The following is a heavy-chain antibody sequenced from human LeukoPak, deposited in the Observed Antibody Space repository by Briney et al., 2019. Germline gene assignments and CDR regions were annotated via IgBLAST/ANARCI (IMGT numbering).Heavy chain of an antibody. Sequence: GGSLRLSCAASGFTFSSYWMHWVRQAPGKGLVGVSRINSDGRSTNYADSVKGRFTMSRDNAKNTPYLQMNSLRAEDTAVYYCARVRWGGLYYFDSWGQGTLVTVSS. CDR2: INSDGRST. CDR1: GFTFSSYW. J-gene: IGHJ4*02. CDR3: ARVRWGGLYYFDS. V-gene: IGHV3-74*01. D-gene: IGHD3-16*01.